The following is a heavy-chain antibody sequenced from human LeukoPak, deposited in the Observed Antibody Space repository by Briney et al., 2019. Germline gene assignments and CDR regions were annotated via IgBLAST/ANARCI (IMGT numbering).Heavy chain of an antibody. CDR2: IYYSGST. CDR1: GGSISSYY. V-gene: IGHV4-59*01. D-gene: IGHD6-13*01. CDR3: ARGVAAAGVGWFDP. Sequence: SETLSLTCTVSGGSISSYYWSWIRQPPGKGLEWSGDIYYSGSTNYNPSLKSRVTISVDTSKNQFSLKLSSVTAADTAVYYCARGVAAAGVGWFDPWGQGTLVTVSS. J-gene: IGHJ5*02.